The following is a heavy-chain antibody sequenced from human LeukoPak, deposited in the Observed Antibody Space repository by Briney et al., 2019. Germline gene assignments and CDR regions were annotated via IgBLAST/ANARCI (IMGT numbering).Heavy chain of an antibody. CDR3: ARGPVDLWLVRFDY. CDR1: GFTFTRFA. V-gene: IGHV3-48*02. Sequence: GGSLRLSCSASGFTFTRFAMSWVRQSPGQGLEWVSYISSSSTIIYYADSVKGRFTISRDNAKNALYLQMNSLRDEDTAVYYCARGPVDLWLVRFDYWGQGTLVSVSS. J-gene: IGHJ4*02. D-gene: IGHD6-19*01. CDR2: ISSSSTII.